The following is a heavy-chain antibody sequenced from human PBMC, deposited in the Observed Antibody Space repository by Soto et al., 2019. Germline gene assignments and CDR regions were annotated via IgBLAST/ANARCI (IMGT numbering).Heavy chain of an antibody. CDR2: MNPNSGNT. J-gene: IGHJ5*02. CDR3: ARGRTARNWLDP. V-gene: IGHV1-8*01. CDR1: GYTFTSYD. Sequence: QVHLVQSGAEVKKPGASVKVSCQDSGYTFTSYDINWVRQAPGQGLEWMGWMNPNSGNTGYAQKFQGRVTMTRNTAISMAYMELSNLRSEDTAVYYCARGRTARNWLDPWGQGTQVTVSS.